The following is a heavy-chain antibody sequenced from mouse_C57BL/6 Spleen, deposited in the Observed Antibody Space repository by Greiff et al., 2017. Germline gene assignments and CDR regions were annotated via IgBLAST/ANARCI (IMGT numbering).Heavy chain of an antibody. CDR3: ASYDGYHYYAMDY. Sequence: QVQLKQPGTELVKPGASVKLSCKASGYTFTSYWMHWVKQRPGQGLEWIGNINPSNGGTNYNEKFKSKATLTVDKSSSTAYMQLSSLTSEDSAVYYCASYDGYHYYAMDYWGQGTSVTVSS. J-gene: IGHJ4*01. D-gene: IGHD2-3*01. CDR1: GYTFTSYW. V-gene: IGHV1-53*01. CDR2: INPSNGGT.